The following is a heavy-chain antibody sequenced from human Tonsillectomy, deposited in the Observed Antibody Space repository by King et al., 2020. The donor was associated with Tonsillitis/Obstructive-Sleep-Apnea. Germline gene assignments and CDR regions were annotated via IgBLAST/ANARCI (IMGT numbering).Heavy chain of an antibody. D-gene: IGHD6-13*01. Sequence: HVQLQQWGAGLLKPSETLSLTCAVYARSFSAYYWSWIRQPPGKGLEWIGEINHSGSANYNPSLKSRVTISVDTSKNQFSLKLSSVTAADTAVYYCARKESSSWYSDYWGQGTLVTVSS. CDR1: ARSFSAYY. CDR3: ARKESSSWYSDY. CDR2: INHSGSA. V-gene: IGHV4-34*01. J-gene: IGHJ4*02.